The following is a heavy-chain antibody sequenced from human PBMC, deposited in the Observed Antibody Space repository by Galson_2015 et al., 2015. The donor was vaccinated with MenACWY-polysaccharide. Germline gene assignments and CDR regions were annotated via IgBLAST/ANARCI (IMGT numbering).Heavy chain of an antibody. CDR2: THYSGST. CDR3: AKRGKWNSPSDH. V-gene: IGHV4-39*01. J-gene: IGHJ4*02. CDR1: GGSISNSNYY. D-gene: IGHD1-7*01. Sequence: ETLSLTCSVSGGSISNSNYYWGWIRQPPGKGLEWIGSTHYSGSTYYNPSLKSRVTMSVDTSKNQFSLNLRSVTAADTAVYYCAKRGKWNSPSDHWGQGILVTVSS.